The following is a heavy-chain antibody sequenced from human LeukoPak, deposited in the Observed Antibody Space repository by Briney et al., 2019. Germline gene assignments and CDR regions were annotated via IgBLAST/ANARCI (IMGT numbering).Heavy chain of an antibody. CDR1: GFTFSSYW. J-gene: IGHJ4*02. CDR2: INTDGSST. Sequence: GGSLRLSCAASGFTFSSYWMHWVRQAPGKGLVWVSRINTDGSSTSYADSVKGRFTISRDNAKNTLYLQMNSLRAGDTAVYYCARGYYDSSGYYYFDYWGQGTLVTVSS. CDR3: ARGYYDSSGYYYFDY. D-gene: IGHD3-22*01. V-gene: IGHV3-74*01.